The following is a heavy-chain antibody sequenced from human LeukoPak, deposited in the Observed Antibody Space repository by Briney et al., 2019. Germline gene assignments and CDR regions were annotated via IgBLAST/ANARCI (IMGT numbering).Heavy chain of an antibody. CDR1: GSTFSRHW. J-gene: IGHJ4*02. CDR3: ASDTVDTAVGIDY. V-gene: IGHV3-74*01. Sequence: GGSLRLSCAASGSTFSRHWMHWVRQAPGKGLVWVSRSNSDGSSTNYADSVKGRFTISRDNAKNTLYLQMNSLRAEDTAVYYCASDTVDTAVGIDYWGQGTLVTVSS. D-gene: IGHD5-18*01. CDR2: SNSDGSST.